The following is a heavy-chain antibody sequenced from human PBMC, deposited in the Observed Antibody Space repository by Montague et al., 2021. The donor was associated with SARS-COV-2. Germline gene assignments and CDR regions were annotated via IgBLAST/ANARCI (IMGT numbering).Heavy chain of an antibody. CDR1: GGSISSGGYY. Sequence: TLSLICTVSGGSISSGGYYWSWIRQHPGKGLEWIGYIYYSGSTYYNPSLKSRVTISVDTSKNQFSLKLSSVTAADTAVYYCARDTRIVGATTRLDYWGQGTLVTVSS. V-gene: IGHV4-31*03. J-gene: IGHJ4*02. CDR3: ARDTRIVGATTRLDY. D-gene: IGHD1-26*01. CDR2: IYYSGST.